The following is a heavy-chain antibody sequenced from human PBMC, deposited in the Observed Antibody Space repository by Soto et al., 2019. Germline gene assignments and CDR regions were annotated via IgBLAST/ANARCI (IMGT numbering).Heavy chain of an antibody. V-gene: IGHV4-31*03. D-gene: IGHD5-12*01. CDR3: ARVPPNREGWLQLGGYYFDY. CDR1: GGSIISGGYY. Sequence: ALETLSLTCTLSGGSIISGGYYWSWIRQHPGKGLERIGYIYYSGRTYYNPSLKSRVTISVDTSKNQFSLKLSSVTAADTAVYYCARVPPNREGWLQLGGYYFDYWGQGTLVTVSS. CDR2: IYYSGRT. J-gene: IGHJ4*02.